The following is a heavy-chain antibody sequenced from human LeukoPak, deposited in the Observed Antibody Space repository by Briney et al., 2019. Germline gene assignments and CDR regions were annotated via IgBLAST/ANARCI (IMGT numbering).Heavy chain of an antibody. CDR1: GFTFSSYA. CDR2: ISYDGSNK. Sequence: GSLRLSCAASGFTFSSYAMHWVRQAPGKGLEWVAVISYDGSNKYYADSVKGRFTISRDNSKNTLYLQMNSLRAEDTAVYYCARDLQGSIAVPYYWGQGTLVTVSS. J-gene: IGHJ4*02. D-gene: IGHD6-19*01. CDR3: ARDLQGSIAVPYY. V-gene: IGHV3-30-3*01.